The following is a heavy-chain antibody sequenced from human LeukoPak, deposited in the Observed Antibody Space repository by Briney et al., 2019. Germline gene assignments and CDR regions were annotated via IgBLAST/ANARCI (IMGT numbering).Heavy chain of an antibody. V-gene: IGHV3-23*01. CDR1: GFTFSNYA. CDR2: ISGSGGST. D-gene: IGHD3-22*01. CDR3: TKKTSYYDSSGALDY. J-gene: IGHJ4*02. Sequence: PGGSLRLSCTASGFTFSNYAMTWVRQAPGKGLEWLPVISGSGGSTYLADSVKGRFTISRDNSKNTLFLQMNSLRAEDTAVYYCTKKTSYYDSSGALDYWGQGTLVTVSS.